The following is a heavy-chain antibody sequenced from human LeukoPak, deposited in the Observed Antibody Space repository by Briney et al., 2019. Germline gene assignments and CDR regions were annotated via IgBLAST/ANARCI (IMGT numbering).Heavy chain of an antibody. J-gene: IGHJ4*02. CDR2: INWNGGST. CDR1: GFTFDDYG. D-gene: IGHD3-9*01. Sequence: PGGSLRLSCAASGFTFDDYGMSWVRQAPGKGLEWVSGINWNGGSTGYADSVKGRFTISRDNAKNSLYLQMNSLRAEDTALYYCALHLNSAILTGYWYWGLGTLVTASS. V-gene: IGHV3-20*04. CDR3: ALHLNSAILTGYWY.